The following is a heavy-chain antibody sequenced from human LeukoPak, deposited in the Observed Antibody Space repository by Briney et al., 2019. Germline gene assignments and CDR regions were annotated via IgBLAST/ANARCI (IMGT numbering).Heavy chain of an antibody. CDR3: ARGYRGY. Sequence: PSETLSLTCAVYGGSFSGYYWSWIRQPPGKGLEWIGEINHSGSTNYNPSLKSRVTISVDTSKNQFSLKLSSVTAEDTAVYYCARGYRGYWGQGTLVTVSS. CDR1: GGSFSGYY. CDR2: INHSGST. V-gene: IGHV4-34*01. D-gene: IGHD4-11*01. J-gene: IGHJ4*02.